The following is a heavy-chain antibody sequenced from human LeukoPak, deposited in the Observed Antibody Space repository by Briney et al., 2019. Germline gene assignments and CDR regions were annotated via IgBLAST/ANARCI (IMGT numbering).Heavy chain of an antibody. D-gene: IGHD6-19*01. V-gene: IGHV4-59*08. Sequence: SETLSLTCTVSAGSMSSYYWSWIRQPPPKGPECIGYISFSVSTNYNPSLRSRVTISVDTSKNQFSLKLSSVTAADTAVYYSARHLAVAGYFFDYWGQGTLVTASS. J-gene: IGHJ4*02. CDR1: AGSMSSYY. CDR2: ISFSVST. CDR3: ARHLAVAGYFFDY.